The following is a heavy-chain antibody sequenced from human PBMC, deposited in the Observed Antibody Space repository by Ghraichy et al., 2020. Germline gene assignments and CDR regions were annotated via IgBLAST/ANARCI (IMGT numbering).Heavy chain of an antibody. CDR1: RFTFRSYG. CDR3: AKDVGGTYSHYYYGMDV. J-gene: IGHJ6*02. Sequence: GESLNISCAASRFTFRSYGMHWVRQAPGKWLEWVAVIWSDGSNKYYADSVKGRFTISRDNSKNALYLLMNSLRAEDTAVYYCAKDVGGTYSHYYYGMDVWGQGTTVTVSS. V-gene: IGHV3-33*06. CDR2: IWSDGSNK. D-gene: IGHD1-26*01.